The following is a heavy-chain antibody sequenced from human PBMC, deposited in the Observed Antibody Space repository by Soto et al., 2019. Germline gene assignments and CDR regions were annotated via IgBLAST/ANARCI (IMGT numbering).Heavy chain of an antibody. Sequence: ASVKVSCKASGSGFISSGIQWVRQAHGQRLEWIGWIVVASGQTNYAQNFRGRVAITRDTSTATAYIELTGLTYEDTAVYFCSADSPDIGVGWWVWGQGTTVTVSS. J-gene: IGHJ6*02. CDR3: SADSPDIGVGWWV. CDR1: GSGFISSG. CDR2: IVVASGQT. V-gene: IGHV1-58*02. D-gene: IGHD2-15*01.